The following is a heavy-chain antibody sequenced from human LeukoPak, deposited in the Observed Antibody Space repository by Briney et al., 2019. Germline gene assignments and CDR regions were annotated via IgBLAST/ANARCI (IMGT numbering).Heavy chain of an antibody. CDR3: ARMYDWSGAWFDP. V-gene: IGHV4-34*01. D-gene: IGHD1-1*01. J-gene: IGHJ5*02. CDR1: GGSFSGFY. Sequence: ASETLSLTCAVHGGSFSGFYWSWIRQPPGKGLECVGEINDSVNTNYNPSLKSRVTISVDTSKNQSSLKPSSVTAADTAVYYCARMYDWSGAWFDPWGQGTLVTVSS. CDR2: INDSVNT.